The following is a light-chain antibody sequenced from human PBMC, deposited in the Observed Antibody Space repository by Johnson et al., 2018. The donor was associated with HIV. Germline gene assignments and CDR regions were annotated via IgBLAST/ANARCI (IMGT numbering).Light chain of an antibody. CDR2: DNN. CDR1: SSNIGNNY. Sequence: QSVLTQPPSVSAAPGQKVTISCSGSSSNIGNNYVSWYQQIPRTAPKLLIYDNNKRPSGIPDRFSGSKSGTSATLGITGLQTGAEAVFYCGTWDSSLSIYVFGSGTKVTVL. CDR3: GTWDSSLSIYV. J-gene: IGLJ1*01. V-gene: IGLV1-51*01.